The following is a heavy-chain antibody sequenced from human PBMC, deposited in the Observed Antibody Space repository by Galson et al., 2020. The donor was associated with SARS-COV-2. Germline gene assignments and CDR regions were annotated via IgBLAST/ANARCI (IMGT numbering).Heavy chain of an antibody. CDR1: GFPFSTYS. J-gene: IGHJ6*02. CDR3: ARDVGIRGYNYGRLYYGMDV. D-gene: IGHD5-18*01. V-gene: IGHV3-21*01. CDR2: ISTSSSYT. Sequence: GESLKIPCAASGFPFSTYSMKWVRLAPGKGLEWVSSISTSSSYTYYVDSVKGRFSISRDNPRNSLYLQMNSLRAEDTAVYYCARDVGIRGYNYGRLYYGMDVWGQGATVTVSS.